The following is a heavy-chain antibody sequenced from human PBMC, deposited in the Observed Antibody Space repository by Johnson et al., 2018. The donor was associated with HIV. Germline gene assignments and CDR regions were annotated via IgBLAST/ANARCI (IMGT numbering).Heavy chain of an antibody. CDR3: AKGEQLVISRKGHDAFDI. D-gene: IGHD6-6*01. CDR1: GFTVSSNY. Sequence: VQLVESGGGLVQPGGSLRLSCAASGFTVSSNYMSWVRQAPGKGLEWVSRIKTDGRGTNYADSVRGRFTISRDDAKNTLYLQMNSLRAEDTGVYYCAKGEQLVISRKGHDAFDIWVQGTMVTVSS. CDR2: IKTDGRGT. V-gene: IGHV3-74*02. J-gene: IGHJ3*02.